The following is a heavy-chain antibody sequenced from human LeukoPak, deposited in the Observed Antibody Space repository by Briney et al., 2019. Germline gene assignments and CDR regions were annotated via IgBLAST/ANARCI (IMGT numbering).Heavy chain of an antibody. J-gene: IGHJ5*02. Sequence: GGSLRLSCSASGFTFTTYAMSWVRQAPGKGLEWVSDISGSGDITYYADSVKGRFTISRDNSKNTLYLQMNSLRAEDTAVYYCAREPIAAAAWFDPWGQGTLVTVSS. D-gene: IGHD6-13*01. CDR2: ISGSGDIT. CDR3: AREPIAAAAWFDP. CDR1: GFTFTTYA. V-gene: IGHV3-23*01.